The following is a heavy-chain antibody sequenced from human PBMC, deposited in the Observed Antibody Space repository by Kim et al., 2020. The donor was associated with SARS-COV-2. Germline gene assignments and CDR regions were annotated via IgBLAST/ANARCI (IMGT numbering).Heavy chain of an antibody. Sequence: KFQGRVSITRDTSARTAFMELSSLTSEDTAIYYCARDGTTRNGGYYFDYWGQGALVTVSS. J-gene: IGHJ4*01. D-gene: IGHD1-1*01. V-gene: IGHV1-3*01. CDR3: ARDGTTRNGGYYFDY.